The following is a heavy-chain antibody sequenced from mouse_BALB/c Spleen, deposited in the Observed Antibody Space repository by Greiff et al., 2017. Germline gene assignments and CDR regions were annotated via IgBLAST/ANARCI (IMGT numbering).Heavy chain of an antibody. CDR3: ARYYGYYFDY. CDR2: ISYSGST. CDR1: GDSITSDY. D-gene: IGHD1-1*01. J-gene: IGHJ2*01. Sequence: EVQLQESGPSLVKPSQTLSFTCSVTGDSITSDYLNWIRKFPGNKLEYMGYISYSGSTYYNPSLNSRISITRDTSKNQYYLQLNSVTTEDTATYYCARYYGYYFDYGGQGTTLTVSS. V-gene: IGHV3-8*02.